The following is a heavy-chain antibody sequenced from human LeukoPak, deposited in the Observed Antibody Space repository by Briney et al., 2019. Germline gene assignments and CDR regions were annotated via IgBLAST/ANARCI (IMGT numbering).Heavy chain of an antibody. Sequence: SETLALTCSVSGGSISISSYHWGWIRQCPGKGLEWIASMYYRGTTYENSSLKSRLTLSIDTSSNQFSLKLTSVTAADTAVYYCAREYSRSVVAGSRPDLWGQGLLVTVSS. CDR3: AREYSRSVVAGSRPDL. D-gene: IGHD2-21*01. CDR1: GGSISISSYH. V-gene: IGHV4-39*02. J-gene: IGHJ4*02. CDR2: MYYRGTT.